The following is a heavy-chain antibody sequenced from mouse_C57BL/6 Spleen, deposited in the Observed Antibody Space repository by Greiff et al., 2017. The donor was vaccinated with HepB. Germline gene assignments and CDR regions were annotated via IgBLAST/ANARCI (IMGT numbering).Heavy chain of an antibody. V-gene: IGHV1-22*01. D-gene: IGHD3-2*02. CDR1: GYTFTDYN. Sequence: VEPGASVQMSCKASGYTFTDYNMHWVKQSHGKSLEWIGYINPNNGGTSYNQKFKGKATLTVNKSSSTAYMELRSLTSEESAVYYCARGLRLRNYAMDYWGQGTSVTVSS. CDR3: ARGLRLRNYAMDY. J-gene: IGHJ4*01. CDR2: INPNNGGT.